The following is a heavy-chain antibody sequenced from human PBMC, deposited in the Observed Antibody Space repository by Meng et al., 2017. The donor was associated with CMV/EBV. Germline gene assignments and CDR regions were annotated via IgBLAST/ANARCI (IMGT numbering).Heavy chain of an antibody. CDR2: IYTSDSDT. D-gene: IGHD5-24*01. CDR1: GYSFTSYW. Sequence: GGSLRLSCKGSGYSFTSYWIGWVRQTPGKGLEWMGIIYTSDSDTRYSPSFQGQVTISADKSNNTAYLQGSSLKASDTAMYYCARHVVKDGYYYYGMDVWGQGTTVTVSS. V-gene: IGHV5-51*01. CDR3: ARHVVKDGYYYYGMDV. J-gene: IGHJ6*02.